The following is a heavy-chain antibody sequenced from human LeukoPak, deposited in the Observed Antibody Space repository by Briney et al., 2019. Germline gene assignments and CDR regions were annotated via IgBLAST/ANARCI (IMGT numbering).Heavy chain of an antibody. D-gene: IGHD6-19*01. Sequence: SQTLSLTCTVSGGSISSGSYYWSWIRQPAGKGLEWIGRIYTSGSTNYNPSLKCRVTISVDKSKNQFSLKLSSVTAADTAVYYCARDQAVATQRGFDYWGQGTLVTVSS. CDR2: IYTSGST. CDR1: GGSISSGSYY. CDR3: ARDQAVATQRGFDY. J-gene: IGHJ4*02. V-gene: IGHV4-61*02.